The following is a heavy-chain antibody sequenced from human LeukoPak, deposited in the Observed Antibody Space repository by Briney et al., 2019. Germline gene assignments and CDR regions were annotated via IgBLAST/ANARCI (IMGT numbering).Heavy chain of an antibody. CDR3: ARDHIGVVRGVIPGYFDL. Sequence: SETLSLTCTVSGGSISSYYWSWIRQPPGKGLEWIGYIYYSGSTNYNPSLKSRVTISVDTSKNQFSLKLSSVTAADTAVYYCARDHIGVVRGVIPGYFDLWGRGTLVTVSS. CDR1: GGSISSYY. V-gene: IGHV4-59*12. D-gene: IGHD3-10*01. J-gene: IGHJ2*01. CDR2: IYYSGST.